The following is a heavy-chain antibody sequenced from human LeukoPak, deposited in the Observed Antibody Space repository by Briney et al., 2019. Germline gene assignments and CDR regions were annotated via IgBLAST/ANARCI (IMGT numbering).Heavy chain of an antibody. V-gene: IGHV3-23*01. CDR3: AKDKRGYSCGSSNDY. Sequence: GGSLRLSCAASGFTFSSYAMSWVRQAPGKGLEWVSAISGSGGSTYYADSVKGRFTISRDNSKNTLYLQMNSLRAEDTAVYYCAKDKRGYSCGSSNDYWGQGALVTVSS. D-gene: IGHD5-18*01. J-gene: IGHJ4*02. CDR1: GFTFSSYA. CDR2: ISGSGGST.